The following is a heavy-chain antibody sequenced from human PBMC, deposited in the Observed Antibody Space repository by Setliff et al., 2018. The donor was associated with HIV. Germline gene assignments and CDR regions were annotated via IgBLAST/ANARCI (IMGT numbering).Heavy chain of an antibody. CDR1: GGSISSSSYY. J-gene: IGHJ4*02. D-gene: IGHD2-2*01. CDR3: ARLQSYCSSTSCYRVGGIGY. V-gene: IGHV4-39*01. Sequence: SETLSLTCTVSGGSISSSSYYWGWIRQPPGKGLEWIGSIYYIGSTYYNPSLKSRVTISVDTSKNQFSLKLSSVTAADTAVYYCARLQSYCSSTSCYRVGGIGYWGQGTLVTV. CDR2: IYYIGST.